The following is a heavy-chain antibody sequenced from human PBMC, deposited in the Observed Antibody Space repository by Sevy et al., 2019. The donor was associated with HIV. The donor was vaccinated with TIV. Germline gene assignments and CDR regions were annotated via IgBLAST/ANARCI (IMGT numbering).Heavy chain of an antibody. J-gene: IGHJ6*02. CDR2: IKSKADGGTI. CDR3: STDPIIVLLVTDGMDV. Sequence: GGSLRLSCAASGFTFTYPWMTWVRHAPGKGLEWVGRIKSKADGGTIDYAAPVKGRFTISRDDSKNTLYLQMNSLKTEDTGVYYCSTDPIIVLLVTDGMDVWGQGTTVTVSS. CDR1: GFTFTYPW. D-gene: IGHD2-8*02. V-gene: IGHV3-15*01.